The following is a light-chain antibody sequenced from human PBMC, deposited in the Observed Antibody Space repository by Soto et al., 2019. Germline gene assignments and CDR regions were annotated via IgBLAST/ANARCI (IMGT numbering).Light chain of an antibody. J-gene: IGKJ4*01. CDR1: QSINNY. V-gene: IGKV3-11*01. CDR2: DAS. CDR3: QYRGIWPPGAT. Sequence: EIVLTQSPVTLSLSPGERATLSCRASQSINNYLAWYQQKPGQPPRLLIYDASNRATAIPGRFSGSGSGTDFTLTISSLEPEDSAVYYCQYRGIWPPGATFGGGTKVEIK.